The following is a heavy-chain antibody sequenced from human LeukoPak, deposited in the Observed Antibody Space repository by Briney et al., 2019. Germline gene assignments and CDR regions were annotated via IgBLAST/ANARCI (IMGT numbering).Heavy chain of an antibody. CDR3: ARDPGGGYKDDALDI. D-gene: IGHD5-12*01. V-gene: IGHV4-4*02. CDR1: GYSISTNNW. Sequence: SETLSLTCTVSGYSISTNNWWTWVRQPPGKGLEWIGEIYHAGNTNYNPSLKSRLTISVDKSKNQFSLNLSSVTAADTAVYYCARDPGGGYKDDALDIWGQGTMVTVTS. CDR2: IYHAGNT. J-gene: IGHJ3*02.